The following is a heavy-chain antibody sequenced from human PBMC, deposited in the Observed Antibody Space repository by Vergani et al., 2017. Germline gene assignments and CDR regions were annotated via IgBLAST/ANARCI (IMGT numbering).Heavy chain of an antibody. CDR3: ARGGGQTALDL. J-gene: IGHJ4*02. V-gene: IGHV1-18*01. CDR2: ISAYNANT. D-gene: IGHD5-18*01. CDR1: GYTFTKFG. Sequence: QVQLVQSGAEVKKPGASVKVSCKASGYTFTKFGITWVRQAPGQGLQWMGWISAYNANTNFAQKLQGRVFMTTDTSTRTAYMELRSLRADDTAVYYCARGGGQTALDLWGQGTLVTVSS.